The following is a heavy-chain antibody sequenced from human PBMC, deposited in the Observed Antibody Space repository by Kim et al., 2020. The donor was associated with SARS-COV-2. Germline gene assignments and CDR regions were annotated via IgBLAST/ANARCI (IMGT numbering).Heavy chain of an antibody. D-gene: IGHD3-3*01. CDR3: ARTVDGRDFWSGYGFGYYYGMDV. Sequence: ASVKVSCKASGYTFTSYDINWVRQATGQGLEWMGWMNPNSGNTGYAQKFQGRVTMTRNTSISTAYMELSSLRSEDTAVYYCARTVDGRDFWSGYGFGYYYGMDVWGQGTTVTVSS. CDR2: MNPNSGNT. CDR1: GYTFTSYD. V-gene: IGHV1-8*01. J-gene: IGHJ6*02.